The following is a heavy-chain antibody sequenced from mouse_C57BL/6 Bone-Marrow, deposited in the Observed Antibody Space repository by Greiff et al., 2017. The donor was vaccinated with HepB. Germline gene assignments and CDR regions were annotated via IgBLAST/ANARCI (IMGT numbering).Heavy chain of an antibody. V-gene: IGHV1-69*01. CDR1: GYTFTSYW. Sequence: VQLQQSGAELVMPGASVKLSCKASGYTFTSYWMHWVKQRPGQGLEWIGEIDPSDSYTNYNQKFKGKSTLTVDKSSSTAYMQLSSLTSEDSAVYYCAREERWLLLDFDYWGQGTTLTVSS. CDR2: IDPSDSYT. D-gene: IGHD2-3*01. CDR3: AREERWLLLDFDY. J-gene: IGHJ2*01.